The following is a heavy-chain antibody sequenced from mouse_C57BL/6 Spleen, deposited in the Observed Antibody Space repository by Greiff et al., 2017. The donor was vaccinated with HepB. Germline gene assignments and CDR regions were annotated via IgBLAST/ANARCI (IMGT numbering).Heavy chain of an antibody. CDR2: IYPSDSET. Sequence: QVQLQQPGAELVRPGSSVKLSCKASGYTFTSYWMDWVKQRRGQGLEWIGNIYPSDSETHYNQKFKDKATLTVDKSSSTAYMQLSSLSSEDSAVYYCAIYCDYDPLFAYWGQGTLVTVSA. D-gene: IGHD2-4*01. J-gene: IGHJ3*01. CDR3: AIYCDYDPLFAY. V-gene: IGHV1-61*01. CDR1: GYTFTSYW.